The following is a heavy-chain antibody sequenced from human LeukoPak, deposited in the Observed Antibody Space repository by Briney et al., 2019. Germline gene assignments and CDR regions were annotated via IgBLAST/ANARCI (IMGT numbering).Heavy chain of an antibody. CDR3: ARSSYCSGGSCYSVDY. Sequence: SVKVSCKASGGTFSSYAISWVRRAPEQGLEWMGRIIPILGIANYAQRFQGRVTITADKSTSTAYMELSSLRSEDTAVYYCARSSYCSGGSCYSVDYWGQGTLVTVSS. CDR2: IIPILGIA. V-gene: IGHV1-69*04. CDR1: GGTFSSYA. J-gene: IGHJ4*02. D-gene: IGHD2-15*01.